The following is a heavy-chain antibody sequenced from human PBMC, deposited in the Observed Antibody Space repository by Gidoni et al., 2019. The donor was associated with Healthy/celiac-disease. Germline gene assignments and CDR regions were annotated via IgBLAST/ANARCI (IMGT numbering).Heavy chain of an antibody. Sequence: EVQLLESGVGLVQPGGSLGLSCSASGFYFSSYAMTWVRQAPGKGRGGVSAISVRVGSTYYADSVKGRFTISRDNSKNTLYLQMNSLRAEDAAVYYCAKATGQLRLWPGYYFDYWGQGTLVTVSS. CDR3: AKATGQLRLWPGYYFDY. V-gene: IGHV3-23*01. J-gene: IGHJ4*02. D-gene: IGHD3-16*01. CDR2: ISVRVGST. CDR1: GFYFSSYA.